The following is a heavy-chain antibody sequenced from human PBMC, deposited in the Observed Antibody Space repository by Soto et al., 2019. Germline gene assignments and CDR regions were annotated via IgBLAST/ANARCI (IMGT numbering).Heavy chain of an antibody. CDR3: AKDYTVTPYRYYFDY. V-gene: IGHV3-23*01. Sequence: EVQLLESGGGLVQPGGSMRLSCAASGFTFSSYAMSWVRQAPGKGLEWVSAISGSGGSTYYADSVKGRFTISRDNSKNTLYLQMNSLRAEDTAVYYCAKDYTVTPYRYYFDYWGQGTLVTVSS. D-gene: IGHD4-17*01. J-gene: IGHJ4*02. CDR2: ISGSGGST. CDR1: GFTFSSYA.